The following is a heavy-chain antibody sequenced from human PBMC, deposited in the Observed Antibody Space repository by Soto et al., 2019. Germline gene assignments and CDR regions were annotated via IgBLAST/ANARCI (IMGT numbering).Heavy chain of an antibody. CDR2: IRLDGRVK. CDR1: GCTFRVHW. D-gene: IGHD2-2*01. CDR3: VSLFCSISSCYWGPRYFDH. V-gene: IGHV3-7*02. Sequence: GRSQRLSYAASGCTFRVHWVSWVLQATEKGLEWLAGIRLDGRVKYYADSVKVRYSNSRDIAKNSLYLQMNSLRAEDTAVYYCVSLFCSISSCYWGPRYFDHWSRGTLVTVSS. J-gene: IGHJ4*02.